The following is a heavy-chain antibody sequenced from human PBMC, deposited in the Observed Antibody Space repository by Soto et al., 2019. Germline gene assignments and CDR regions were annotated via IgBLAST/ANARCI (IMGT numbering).Heavy chain of an antibody. CDR2: IYYSGSL. Sequence: QLQLQESGPGLVKPSETLSLTCTVSEGSISSSSYYWGWIRQPPGKGLEWIGSIYYSGSLYYNPSLKSRITVSVDTSKNQLSLKLSSVTAADTAVYYCARLDRYDIRIDYWGQGTLVTVSS. J-gene: IGHJ4*02. V-gene: IGHV4-39*01. CDR3: ARLDRYDIRIDY. D-gene: IGHD3-9*01. CDR1: EGSISSSSYY.